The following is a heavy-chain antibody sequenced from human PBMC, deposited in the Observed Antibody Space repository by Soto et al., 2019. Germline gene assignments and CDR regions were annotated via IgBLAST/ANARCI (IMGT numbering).Heavy chain of an antibody. J-gene: IGHJ4*02. CDR2: NSGST. CDR3: ASLNGDYVSY. Sequence: QLQLQESGPGLVKPSETLSLTCTVSGGSISSSSYYWGWIRQPPGKGLEWIGSNSGSTYYNPSLKRLVRILXDTSKNQFSLKLSSVTAADTAVYYCASLNGDYVSYWGQGTLVTVSS. V-gene: IGHV4-39*01. D-gene: IGHD4-17*01. CDR1: GGSISSSSYY.